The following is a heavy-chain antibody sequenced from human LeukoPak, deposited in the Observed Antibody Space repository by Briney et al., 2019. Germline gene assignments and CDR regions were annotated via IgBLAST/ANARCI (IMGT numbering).Heavy chain of an antibody. CDR2: IKQDGSEK. J-gene: IGHJ4*02. V-gene: IGHV3-7*01. Sequence: GGSLRLSCAASRFSFSTYWMSWVRQAPGKGLEWVANIKQDGSEKYYVDSVKGRFTISRDNAKDSLYLEMNSLRDEDTAVYYCARDVLSYGDSGVDYWGQGTLVTVSS. D-gene: IGHD2-2*01. CDR3: ARDVLSYGDSGVDY. CDR1: RFSFSTYW.